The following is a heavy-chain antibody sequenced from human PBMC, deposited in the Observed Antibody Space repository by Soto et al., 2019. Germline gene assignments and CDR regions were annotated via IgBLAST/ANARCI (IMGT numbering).Heavy chain of an antibody. CDR1: GFTFSAYY. D-gene: IGHD6-19*01. CDR3: ARDRGAVVGQYFDY. V-gene: IGHV3-11*01. CDR2: ISSSGDTG. J-gene: IGHJ4*02. Sequence: QVQLVKSGGGLVKPGGSLRLSCAASGFTFSAYYMSWIRQAQGKGLEWISYISSSGDTGNYADSVKGRFTVSRDNAKNSLYLQMNSLRAEDTAVYYCARDRGAVVGQYFDYWGQGTLVTVSS.